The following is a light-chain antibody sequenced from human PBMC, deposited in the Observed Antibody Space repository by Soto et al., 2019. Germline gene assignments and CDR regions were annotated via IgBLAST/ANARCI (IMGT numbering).Light chain of an antibody. CDR1: QSISSN. CDR2: GAS. V-gene: IGKV3-15*01. CDR3: QQYNNWPYT. J-gene: IGKJ2*01. Sequence: EIVMTQSPATLSVSPGERATLSCRASQSISSNLAWYQQKPGQAPRLLIYGASSRATGLPARFSGSGSGTEFTLNISSLQSEDFAVYYCQQYNNWPYTFGQGTKLEI.